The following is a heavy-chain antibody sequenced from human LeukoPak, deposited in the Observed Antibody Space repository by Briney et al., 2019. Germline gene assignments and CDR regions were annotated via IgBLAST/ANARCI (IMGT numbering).Heavy chain of an antibody. CDR2: ISGSGGNT. V-gene: IGHV3-23*01. D-gene: IGHD6-6*01. CDR1: GFTLRSYT. J-gene: IGHJ3*02. Sequence: GGSLRLSCAASGFTLRSYTMSWVRQAPGKGLEWVSGISGSGGNTYYADSVKGRFTISRDNSKNTLYLQMNSLRAEDTAVYYCAKGWWEYSSTLGVLSAFDIWGQGTMVTVSS. CDR3: AKGWWEYSSTLGVLSAFDI.